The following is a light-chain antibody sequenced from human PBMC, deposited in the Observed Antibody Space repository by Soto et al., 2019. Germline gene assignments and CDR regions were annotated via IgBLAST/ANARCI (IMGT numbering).Light chain of an antibody. CDR1: SSDVGGYKY. Sequence: QSVLTQPASVSGSPGQSITISCTGTSSDVGGYKYVSWHQQHPDKAPKLIIFEVSNRPSGISSRFSGSKSGNTASLTISGLQAEDEADYYCCLYIGATTYVFGTGTKVTVL. CDR2: EVS. CDR3: CLYIGATTYV. J-gene: IGLJ1*01. V-gene: IGLV2-14*01.